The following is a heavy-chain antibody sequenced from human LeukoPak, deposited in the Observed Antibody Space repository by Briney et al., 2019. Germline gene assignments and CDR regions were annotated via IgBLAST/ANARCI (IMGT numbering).Heavy chain of an antibody. J-gene: IGHJ4*02. CDR3: VRDFRLLEDY. V-gene: IGHV3-7*01. D-gene: IGHD3-3*01. Sequence: GGSLRLSCAASGFTFSTYWMTWVRQAPGKGLEWVANIKQDGSEKYFVDSVKDRFTISRDNANNSLYLQMNSLRAEDTAVYYCVRDFRLLEDYWGQGTLVTVSS. CDR1: GFTFSTYW. CDR2: IKQDGSEK.